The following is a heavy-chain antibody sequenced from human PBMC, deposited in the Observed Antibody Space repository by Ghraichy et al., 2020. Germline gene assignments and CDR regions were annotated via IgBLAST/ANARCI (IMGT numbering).Heavy chain of an antibody. CDR2: RFYSGRT. D-gene: IGHD2-8*02. CDR3: ARLVGVTIPPRGSQRGVVVVVPATPDC. CDR1: GDSISGSRHY. Sequence: SQTLSLTCVVSGDSISGSRHYLGWIRQPPGQGLEWVGTRFYSGRTYSNPSLQSRVSISMDRSKNHFSLQLTSVTAADTAVYFCARLVGVTIPPRGSQRGVVVVVPATPDCWGQGILVTVSS. V-gene: IGHV4-39*02. J-gene: IGHJ4*02.